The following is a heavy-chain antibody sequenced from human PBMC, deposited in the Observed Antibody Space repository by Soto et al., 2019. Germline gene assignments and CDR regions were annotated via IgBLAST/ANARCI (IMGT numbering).Heavy chain of an antibody. V-gene: IGHV4-34*01. CDR2: INHSGST. J-gene: IGHJ6*03. CDR1: GGSFSGYY. CDR3: ARGAYCSGGSCYSVRSYYYMDV. Sequence: SETLSLTCAVYGGSFSGYYWSWIRQPPGKGLEWIGEINHSGSTNYNPSLKSRVTISVDTSKNQFSLKLSSVTAADTAVYYCARGAYCSGGSCYSVRSYYYMDVWGKGTTVTGSS. D-gene: IGHD2-15*01.